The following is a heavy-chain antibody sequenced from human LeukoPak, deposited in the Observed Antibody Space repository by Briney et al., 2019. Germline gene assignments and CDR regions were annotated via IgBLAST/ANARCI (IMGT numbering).Heavy chain of an antibody. CDR1: GYSISSGYY. D-gene: IGHD6-6*01. CDR2: IYHSVST. V-gene: IGHV4-38-2*02. CDR3: ARDVYKQLPGGFDP. Sequence: SETLSLTCAVSGYSISSGYYWGWIRQPPGKGLEWIGSIYHSVSTYYNPSLKSRVTISVDTSKNQFSLKLSSVTAADTAVYYCARDVYKQLPGGFDPWGQGTLVTVSS. J-gene: IGHJ5*02.